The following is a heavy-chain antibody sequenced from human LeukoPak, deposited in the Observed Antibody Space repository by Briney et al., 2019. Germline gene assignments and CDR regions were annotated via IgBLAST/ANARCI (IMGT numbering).Heavy chain of an antibody. D-gene: IGHD4-11*01. V-gene: IGHV1-69*05. Sequence: GASVKVSCKASGGTYSSYAISWVRQAPGQGLEWMGGIIPIFGTANYAQKFQGRVTITTDESTSTAYMELSSLRSEDTAVYYCARSPTVTQTGWFDPWGQGTLVTVSS. CDR2: IIPIFGTA. CDR1: GGTYSSYA. CDR3: ARSPTVTQTGWFDP. J-gene: IGHJ5*02.